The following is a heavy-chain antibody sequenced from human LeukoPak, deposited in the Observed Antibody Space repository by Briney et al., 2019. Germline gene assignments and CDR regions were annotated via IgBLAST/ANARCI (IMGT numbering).Heavy chain of an antibody. CDR2: ISYDGSNK. Sequence: GGSLRLSCAASGFTFSNYAMHWVRQAPGKGLEWVAVISYDGSNKYYADSVKGRFTISRDNSKNTLYLQMNSLRAEDTAVYYCAREGYSYGGAYWGQGTLVTVSS. CDR3: AREGYSYGGAY. CDR1: GFTFSNYA. D-gene: IGHD5-18*01. J-gene: IGHJ4*02. V-gene: IGHV3-30*01.